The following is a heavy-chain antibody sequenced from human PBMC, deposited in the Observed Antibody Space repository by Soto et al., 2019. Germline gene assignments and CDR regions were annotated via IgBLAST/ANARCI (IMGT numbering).Heavy chain of an antibody. CDR3: GRDQPGYSYGYGLGY. D-gene: IGHD5-18*01. V-gene: IGHV3-21*01. CDR1: GFTFSSYS. CDR2: ISSSSSYI. Sequence: EVQLVESGGGLVKPGGSLRLSCAASGFTFSSYSMTWVRQAPGKGLEWVSSISSSSSYIYYADSVKGRFTIARDNAKTSQYLKMNSLRAEDTAVYYCGRDQPGYSYGYGLGYWGQGTLVTVSS. J-gene: IGHJ4*02.